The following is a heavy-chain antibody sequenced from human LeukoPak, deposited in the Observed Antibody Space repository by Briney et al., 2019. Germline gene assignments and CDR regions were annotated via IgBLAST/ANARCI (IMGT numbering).Heavy chain of an antibody. Sequence: SETLSLTCTVSGGSISSYYWSWIRQPPGKGLEWIGYIYTSGSTNYNPSLKSRVTISVDTSKNQFSLKLSSVTAADTAVYYCAGHEGIAAAGDFDYWGQGTLVTVSS. D-gene: IGHD6-13*01. J-gene: IGHJ4*02. CDR3: AGHEGIAAAGDFDY. CDR1: GGSISSYY. V-gene: IGHV4-4*08. CDR2: IYTSGST.